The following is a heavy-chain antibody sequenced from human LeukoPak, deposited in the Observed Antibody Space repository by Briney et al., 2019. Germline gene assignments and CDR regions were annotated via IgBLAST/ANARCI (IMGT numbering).Heavy chain of an antibody. J-gene: IGHJ4*02. D-gene: IGHD1-26*01. CDR2: FDPEDGET. CDR1: GYTVTELS. Sequence: ASVTLSCKVSGYTVTELSMHWVRQAPGKGLEWMRGFDPEDGETIYAQKFQGRVTMTEDTSTDTAYMELSSLRSEDTAVYYCATGGIVGAFYFDYWGQGTLVTVSS. CDR3: ATGGIVGAFYFDY. V-gene: IGHV1-24*01.